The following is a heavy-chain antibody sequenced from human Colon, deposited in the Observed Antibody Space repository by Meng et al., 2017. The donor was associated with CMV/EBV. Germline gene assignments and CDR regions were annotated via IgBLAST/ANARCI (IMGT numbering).Heavy chain of an antibody. CDR2: LNPNSGDT. D-gene: IGHD3-10*01. V-gene: IGHV1-2*02. Sequence: QVQLVQSGAEVKKPGASVKVSCKTSGYTFTGYFMFWARQAPGQGLEWMGSLNPNSGDTNSAQKFHGRLTMTRDTSIHTAYMELGSLRSDDTAVYYCATISGGDFDFWGQGTLVTVSS. CDR3: ATISGGDFDF. CDR1: GYTFTGYF. J-gene: IGHJ4*02.